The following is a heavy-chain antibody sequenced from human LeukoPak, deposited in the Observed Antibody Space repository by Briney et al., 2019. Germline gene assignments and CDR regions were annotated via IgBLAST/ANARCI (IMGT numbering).Heavy chain of an antibody. CDR3: VRAGGDYPFDY. D-gene: IGHD2-21*02. V-gene: IGHV3-21*03. CDR2: ISSRSNSK. J-gene: IGHJ4*02. Sequence: GGSLRLSCTASGFTFNSYRMNWVRQAPGKGLEWVSSISSRSNSKYYADSVKGRVTISRDNAKNSVSLQMNSLRDADTALYYCVRAGGDYPFDYWGQGTLVTVSS. CDR1: GFTFNSYR.